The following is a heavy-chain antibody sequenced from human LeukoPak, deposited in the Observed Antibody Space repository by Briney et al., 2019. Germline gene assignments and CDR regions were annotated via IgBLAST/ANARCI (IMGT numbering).Heavy chain of an antibody. J-gene: IGHJ4*02. CDR1: GFTFSSYA. Sequence: GGSLRLSCAASGFTFSSYAMNWVRQAPGKGLEWVSAISGSGGSTYYADSVKGRFTISRDNSKKTLYLQMNSLRAEDTAVYYCASSPSFGVVPGPIDYWGQGTLVTVSS. CDR2: ISGSGGST. D-gene: IGHD3-3*01. V-gene: IGHV3-23*01. CDR3: ASSPSFGVVPGPIDY.